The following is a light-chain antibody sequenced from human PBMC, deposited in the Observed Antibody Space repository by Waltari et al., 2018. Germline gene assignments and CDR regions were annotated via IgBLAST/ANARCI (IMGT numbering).Light chain of an antibody. Sequence: SYELTPPPSVSVSPGQPARITCSGDALPTRYAYRYQQTSGQPPVLVIFEDTRRPSGIPERFSAATSGTMATLTIRGAQVDDEADYYCYSVDTTSKGVFGGGTALTVL. J-gene: IGLJ3*02. CDR1: ALPTRY. V-gene: IGLV3-10*01. CDR3: YSVDTTSKGV. CDR2: EDT.